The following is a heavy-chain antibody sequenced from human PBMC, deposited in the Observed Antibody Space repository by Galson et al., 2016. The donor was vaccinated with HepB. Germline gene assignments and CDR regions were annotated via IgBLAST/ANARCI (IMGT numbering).Heavy chain of an antibody. Sequence: SLRLSCAASGFTFSSYGMHWVRQAPGKGLEWVAFVWYDGSNIIYGDSAKGRFTISRDNSKNTLYLQMNSLGVEDTAVYYCTRGIAVAPNGPDYWGQGTLVTVSS. J-gene: IGHJ4*02. V-gene: IGHV3-33*01. CDR1: GFTFSSYG. CDR3: TRGIAVAPNGPDY. CDR2: VWYDGSNI. D-gene: IGHD6-19*01.